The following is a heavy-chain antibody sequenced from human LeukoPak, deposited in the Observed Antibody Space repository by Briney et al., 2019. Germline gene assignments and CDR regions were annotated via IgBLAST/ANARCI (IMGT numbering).Heavy chain of an antibody. CDR3: AELGITMIGGV. CDR2: ISGSGTDI. V-gene: IGHV3-11*04. Sequence: GGSLRLSCEASGFTFSDPYMSWVRQAPGKGLECLSYISGSGTDINYADSVRGRFTISRDNAKNSLYLQMNSLRAEDTAVYYCAELGITMIGGVWGKGTTVTISS. CDR1: GFTFSDPY. D-gene: IGHD3-10*02. J-gene: IGHJ6*04.